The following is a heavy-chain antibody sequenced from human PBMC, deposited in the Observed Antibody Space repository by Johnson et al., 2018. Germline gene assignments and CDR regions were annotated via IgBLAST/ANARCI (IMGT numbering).Heavy chain of an antibody. CDR2: IIPIFGTA. Sequence: QVQLVQSGAEVKKPGSSVKVSCKASGGTFTSYAFSWVRQAPGHGLEWVGGIIPIFGTADYAQRVQGRVTITADESTSTAYMELSSLRSEDTAVYYCARDGRFLEWLPHDAFDIWGQGTMVTVSS. J-gene: IGHJ3*02. V-gene: IGHV1-69*12. CDR3: ARDGRFLEWLPHDAFDI. D-gene: IGHD3-3*01. CDR1: GGTFTSYA.